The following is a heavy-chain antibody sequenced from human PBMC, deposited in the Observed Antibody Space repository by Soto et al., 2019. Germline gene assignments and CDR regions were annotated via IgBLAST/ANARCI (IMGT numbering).Heavy chain of an antibody. CDR1: AYTFPSFA. V-gene: IGHV1-18*01. CDR2: ISAYTGNT. Sequence: ASVKVSCKASAYTFPSFAFAWVRQAPGQGLEWMGWISAYTGNTNYAQKLQGRVTMTTDTSTTTAYMELRSLRSDDPAVYYCARGQNPLVFRFSEWFPYGMDFWRQRTTFTVAS. D-gene: IGHD3-3*01. J-gene: IGHJ6*02. CDR3: ARGQNPLVFRFSEWFPYGMDF.